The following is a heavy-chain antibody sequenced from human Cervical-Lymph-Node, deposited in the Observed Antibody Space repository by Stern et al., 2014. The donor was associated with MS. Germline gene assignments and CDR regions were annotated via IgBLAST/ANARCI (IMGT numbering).Heavy chain of an antibody. Sequence: VQLEESRAEVTKPGSSVKVSCKASGGTFSKLPRSLVRQAAGPGLEWMGGIFPVFGTPTYAQEFRGRVTITADVSTSTVYMELSSLRSDDTAVYYCALSSETSDRWYSLGYDLWGQGTLVTVSS. V-gene: IGHV1-69*01. CDR2: IFPVFGTP. CDR1: GGTFSKLP. CDR3: ALSSETSDRWYSLGYDL. D-gene: IGHD6-13*01. J-gene: IGHJ5*02.